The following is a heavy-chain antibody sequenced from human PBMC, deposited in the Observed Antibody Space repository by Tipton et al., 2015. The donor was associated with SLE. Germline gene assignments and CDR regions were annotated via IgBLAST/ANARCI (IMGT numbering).Heavy chain of an antibody. J-gene: IGHJ4*02. Sequence: TLSLTCTVSGGSMSSGSYYWSWIRQPAGKGLEWIGRIYTSGSTNYNPSLKSRITISVDASKKQFSLKLSSVTAADTAVYYCARGSGNFDYWGQGTQVTVSS. CDR2: IYTSGST. CDR1: GGSMSSGSYY. D-gene: IGHD3-3*01. V-gene: IGHV4-61*02. CDR3: ARGSGNFDY.